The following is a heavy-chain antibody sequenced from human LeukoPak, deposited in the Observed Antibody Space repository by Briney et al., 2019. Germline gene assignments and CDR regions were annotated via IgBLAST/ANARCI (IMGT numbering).Heavy chain of an antibody. CDR1: GFIFNSFT. J-gene: IGHJ4*02. V-gene: IGHV3-21*01. CDR2: ISSRGTYI. Sequence: GGSLRLSCVVSGFIFNSFTMNWVRQAPGEGLQWVASISSRGTYIYYADSVKGRCTISRDNVKSSLYLQMNRLRVEDTAVYYCARDQDRAVGALEYGGQGTLVTVPS. D-gene: IGHD1-26*01. CDR3: ARDQDRAVGALEY.